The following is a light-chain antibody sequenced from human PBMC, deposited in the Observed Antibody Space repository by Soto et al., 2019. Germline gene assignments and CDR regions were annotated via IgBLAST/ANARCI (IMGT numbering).Light chain of an antibody. J-gene: IGLJ2*01. V-gene: IGLV3-9*01. CDR1: NIGSKN. CDR2: RDS. CDR3: QVWDSSML. Sequence: SYELTEPLSVSVALGQTARITCGGNNIGSKNVHWYQQKPGQAPVLVIYRDSNRPSGIPERFSGSNSGNTATLTINRAQVGDEADYYCQVWDSSMLFGGGTKLTVL.